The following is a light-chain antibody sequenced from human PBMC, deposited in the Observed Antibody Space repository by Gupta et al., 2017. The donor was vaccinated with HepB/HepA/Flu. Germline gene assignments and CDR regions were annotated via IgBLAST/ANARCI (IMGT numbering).Light chain of an antibody. CDR2: GAS. V-gene: IGKV3-20*01. CDR1: QSVSSSY. CDR3: QQYGSSPWT. J-gene: IGKJ1*01. Sequence: IVFPHSPGTLSLSPGERATLSCRASQSVSSSYLAWYQQKPGQAPRLLIYGASSRATGIPDRFSGSGSGTDFTLTISRLEPEDFAVYYCQQYGSSPWTFGQGTKVEIK.